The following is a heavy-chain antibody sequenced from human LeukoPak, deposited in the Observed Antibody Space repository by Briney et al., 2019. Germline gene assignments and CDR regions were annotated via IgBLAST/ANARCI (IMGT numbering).Heavy chain of an antibody. D-gene: IGHD4-23*01. CDR3: AKELGATVVNYGMDV. V-gene: IGHV4-59*01. J-gene: IGHJ6*02. Sequence: SETLSLTCTVSGGSISSYYWSWIRQPPGKGLEWIGYIHYSGSTNYNPSLKSRGTISVDTSKNQFSLTLTSVTAADPAVYFCAKELGATVVNYGMDVWGQGTTVTVSS. CDR1: GGSISSYY. CDR2: IHYSGST.